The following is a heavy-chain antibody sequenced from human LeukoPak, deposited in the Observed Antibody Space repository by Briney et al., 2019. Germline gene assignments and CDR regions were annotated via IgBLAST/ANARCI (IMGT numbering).Heavy chain of an antibody. J-gene: IGHJ4*02. D-gene: IGHD6-13*01. Sequence: ASVKVSCKASGGTFISYAISWVRQAPGQGLEWMGLINPSGGSTSYAQKFQGRVTMTRDTSTSTVYMELSSLRSEDTAVYYCARLYGYSSDYWGQGTLVTVSS. CDR2: INPSGGST. CDR1: GGTFISYA. V-gene: IGHV1-46*01. CDR3: ARLYGYSSDY.